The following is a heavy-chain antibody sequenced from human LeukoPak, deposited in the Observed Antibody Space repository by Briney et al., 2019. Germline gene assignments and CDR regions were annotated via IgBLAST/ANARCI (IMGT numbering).Heavy chain of an antibody. J-gene: IGHJ4*02. D-gene: IGHD2-15*01. V-gene: IGHV4-61*02. Sequence: SETLSLTCTVSGGSISSSSYYWGWIRQPPGKGLEWIGRIYTSGSTNYNPSLKSRVTISVDTSKNQFSLKLSSVTAADTAVYYCASGVLHDYWGQGTLVTVSS. CDR1: GGSISSSSYY. CDR3: ASGVLHDY. CDR2: IYTSGST.